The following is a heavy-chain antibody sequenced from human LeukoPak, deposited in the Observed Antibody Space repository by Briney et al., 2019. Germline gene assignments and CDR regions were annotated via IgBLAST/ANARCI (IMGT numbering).Heavy chain of an antibody. CDR3: ARGSVIAAAVGWFDP. CDR1: RVSIANASYY. V-gene: IGHV4-39*07. CDR2: FFYRSRT. D-gene: IGHD6-13*01. J-gene: IGHJ5*02. Sequence: PSETLSLTCTVSRVSIANASYYWGWIRQPPGKGLESIGSFFYRSRTNYNPSLKSRVTISVDTSKNQFSLKLSSVTAADTAVYYCARGSVIAAAVGWFDPWGREPWSPSPQ.